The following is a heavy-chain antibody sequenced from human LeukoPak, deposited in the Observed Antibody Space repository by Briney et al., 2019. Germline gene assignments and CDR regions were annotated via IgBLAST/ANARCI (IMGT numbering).Heavy chain of an antibody. CDR1: GGSFSGYY. V-gene: IGHV4-34*01. Sequence: SETLSLTCAVYGGSFSGYYWSWIRQPPGKGLEWIGEINHSGSTNYNPSLKSRVTISVDTSKNQFSLKLSSVTAADTAVYYCARGGRQQLEAEYFQHWGQGTLVTVSS. J-gene: IGHJ1*01. CDR3: ARGGRQQLEAEYFQH. CDR2: INHSGST. D-gene: IGHD6-13*01.